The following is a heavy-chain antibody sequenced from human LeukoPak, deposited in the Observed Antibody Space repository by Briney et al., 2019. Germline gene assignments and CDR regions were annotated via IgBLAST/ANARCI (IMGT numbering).Heavy chain of an antibody. V-gene: IGHV3-30*02. J-gene: IGHJ6*02. D-gene: IGHD2-2*01. CDR1: GFTFSSYG. CDR3: AKDAHCSSTSCYWQDYYYYGMDV. CDR2: IRCDGSNK. Sequence: GGSLRLSCAASGFTFSSYGMHWVRQAPGKGLEWVAFIRCDGSNKYYADSVKGRFTISRDNSKNTLYLQMNSLRAEDTAVYYCAKDAHCSSTSCYWQDYYYYGMDVWGQGTTVTVSS.